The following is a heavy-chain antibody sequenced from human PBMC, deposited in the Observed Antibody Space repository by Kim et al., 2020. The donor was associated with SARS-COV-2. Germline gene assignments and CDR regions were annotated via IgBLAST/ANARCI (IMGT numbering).Heavy chain of an antibody. Sequence: GGSLRLSCAASGFTVSSNYMSWVRQAPGKGLEWVSVIYSGGSTYYAGSAKGRFTISRDNSKNTLYLQMNSLRAEDTAVYYCARADNSGYWFVFDYWGQGTLVTVSS. D-gene: IGHD3-22*01. CDR2: IYSGGST. V-gene: IGHV3-53*01. CDR3: ARADNSGYWFVFDY. CDR1: GFTVSSNY. J-gene: IGHJ4*02.